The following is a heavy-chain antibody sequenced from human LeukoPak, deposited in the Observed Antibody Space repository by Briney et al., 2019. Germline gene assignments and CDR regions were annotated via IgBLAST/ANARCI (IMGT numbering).Heavy chain of an antibody. CDR3: ARDSYCSSTSCYSFDY. V-gene: IGHV3-7*01. Sequence: PGGSLRLSRAASGFTFSSYWMSWVRQAPGKGLEWVANIKQDGSEKYYVDSVKGRFTISRDNAKNSLYLQMNSLRAEGTAVYYCARDSYCSSTSCYSFDYWGQGTLVTVSS. D-gene: IGHD2-2*02. CDR1: GFTFSSYW. J-gene: IGHJ4*02. CDR2: IKQDGSEK.